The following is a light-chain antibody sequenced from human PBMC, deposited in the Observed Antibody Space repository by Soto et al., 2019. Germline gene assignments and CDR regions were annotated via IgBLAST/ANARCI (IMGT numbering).Light chain of an antibody. V-gene: IGKV1-8*01. CDR1: QGISSY. CDR2: AAS. Sequence: AIRMTQSPSSFSASTGDRVTLTCRASQGISSYLAWYQQKPGKAPKLLIYAASTLQSGVPSRFSGSGSGTDFTLTISSLQSEDFAVYFCQQYNNWPPWTFGQGTKVDIK. CDR3: QQYNNWPPWT. J-gene: IGKJ1*01.